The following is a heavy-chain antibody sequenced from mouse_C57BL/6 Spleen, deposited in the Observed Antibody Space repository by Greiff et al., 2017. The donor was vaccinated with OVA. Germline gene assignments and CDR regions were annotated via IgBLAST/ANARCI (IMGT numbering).Heavy chain of an antibody. CDR3: ARAYDYDGAWFAY. CDR2: ISDGGSYT. J-gene: IGHJ3*01. CDR1: GFTFSSYA. D-gene: IGHD2-4*01. Sequence: EVKVVESGGGLVKPGGSLKLSCAASGFTFSSYAMSWVRQTPERRLEWVATISDGGSYTYYPDNVKGRFTISRDNAKNNLYLQMSHLKSEDTAMYYGARAYDYDGAWFAYWGQGTLVTVSA. V-gene: IGHV5-4*03.